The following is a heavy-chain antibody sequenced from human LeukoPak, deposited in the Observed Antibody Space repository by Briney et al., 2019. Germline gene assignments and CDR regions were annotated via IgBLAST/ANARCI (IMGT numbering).Heavy chain of an antibody. CDR1: GGSISIYY. CDR3: GSTNYNPSLKSRVTISVDTSKNPFSLKLSTVTAADTAVYYCARVNSSGWYDLYYFDY. Sequence: SETLSLTCTVSGGSISIYYWRWLRQPPGKALEWIGYIYYSGSTNHNPSLKSRVTISVEKSKKQFVLKISPVTAADTVGYYSGSTNYNPSLKSRVTISVDTSKNPFSLKLSTVTAADTAVYYCARVNSSGWYDLYYFDYWGQGTLVTVSS. CDR2: IYYSGST. J-gene: IGHJ4*02. V-gene: IGHV4-59*01. D-gene: IGHD3-10*01.